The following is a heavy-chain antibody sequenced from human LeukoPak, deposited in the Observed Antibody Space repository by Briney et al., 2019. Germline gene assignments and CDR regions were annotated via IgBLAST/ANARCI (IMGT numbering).Heavy chain of an antibody. V-gene: IGHV4-59*01. D-gene: IGHD1-26*01. CDR3: ARSQYVGAIWFEP. CDR1: GGSISSYY. Sequence: PSETLSLTCTVSGGSISSYYWSWIRQPPGKGLEWIGYIYYSGSTNYNPSLKSRVTISVDTSKNQFSLKLSSVTAADTAVYYCARSQYVGAIWFEPWGQGTLVTVSS. J-gene: IGHJ5*02. CDR2: IYYSGST.